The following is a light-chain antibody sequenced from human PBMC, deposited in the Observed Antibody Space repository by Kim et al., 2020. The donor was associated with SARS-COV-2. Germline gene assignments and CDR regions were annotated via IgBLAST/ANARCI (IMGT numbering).Light chain of an antibody. V-gene: IGLV7-43*01. J-gene: IGLJ2*01. CDR1: TGAVTSGFY. CDR3: LLYYGDAHLVV. CDR2: STN. Sequence: QAVVTQEPSLTVSPGGTVTLTCASSTGAVTSGFYPNWFQQKPGQAPRSLIFSTNSRHSWTPARFSGSLLGGKAALTLSGVQPEDEADYYCLLYYGDAHLVVFGGGTKLTVL.